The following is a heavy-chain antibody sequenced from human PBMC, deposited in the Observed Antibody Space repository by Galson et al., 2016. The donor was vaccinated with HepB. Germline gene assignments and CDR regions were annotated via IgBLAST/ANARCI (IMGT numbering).Heavy chain of an antibody. J-gene: IGHJ4*02. Sequence: SCKASGGTFSSYAINWMRQAPGQGLEWMGGIIPMFGRANYAQRFQGKVTITADESTGTAYMEMSSLRSDDTAVYYCARVDYYGSGTHYYFDCWGQGTLVTVSS. CDR1: GGTFSSYA. CDR2: IIPMFGRA. D-gene: IGHD3-10*01. V-gene: IGHV1-69*01. CDR3: ARVDYYGSGTHYYFDC.